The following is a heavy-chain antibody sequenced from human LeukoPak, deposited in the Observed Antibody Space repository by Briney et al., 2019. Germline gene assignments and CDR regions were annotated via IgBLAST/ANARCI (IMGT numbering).Heavy chain of an antibody. CDR1: GFTFSSYA. J-gene: IGHJ4*02. Sequence: PGGSLRLSCAASGFTFSSYAMSWVRQAPGKGLEWGSAISGSGGSTYYADSVKGRVTISRDNSKNTLYLQMNSLRSEDTAVYYCAKGRYGSGTDFDYWGQGTLVTVSS. V-gene: IGHV3-23*01. CDR2: ISGSGGST. D-gene: IGHD3-10*01. CDR3: AKGRYGSGTDFDY.